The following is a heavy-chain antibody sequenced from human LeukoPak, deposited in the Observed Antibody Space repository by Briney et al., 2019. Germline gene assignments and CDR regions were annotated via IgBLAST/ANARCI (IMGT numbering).Heavy chain of an antibody. D-gene: IGHD3-22*01. CDR3: ARGEGSSGYYRGLDY. Sequence: GGSLRLSCAASGFTFSSYGMHWVRQAPGKGLEWGAVIWYDGSNKYYADSVKGRFTISRDNSKNTLYLQMNSLRAEDTAVYYCARGEGSSGYYRGLDYWGQGTLVTVSS. CDR1: GFTFSSYG. J-gene: IGHJ4*02. CDR2: IWYDGSNK. V-gene: IGHV3-33*01.